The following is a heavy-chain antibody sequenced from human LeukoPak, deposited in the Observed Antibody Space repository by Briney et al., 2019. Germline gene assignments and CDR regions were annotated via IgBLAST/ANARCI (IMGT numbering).Heavy chain of an antibody. CDR3: ARRVAGQWSYDY. Sequence: GGSLRLSCVASGFPFSSYWMTWVRQAPGKGLEWVANIKQDGSKKSYVDSVKGRFTISRDNAKNSLYLQMNSLRAEDTAIYYCARRVAGQWSYDYWGQGTLVTVSS. CDR2: IKQDGSKK. V-gene: IGHV3-7*01. D-gene: IGHD6-19*01. J-gene: IGHJ4*02. CDR1: GFPFSSYW.